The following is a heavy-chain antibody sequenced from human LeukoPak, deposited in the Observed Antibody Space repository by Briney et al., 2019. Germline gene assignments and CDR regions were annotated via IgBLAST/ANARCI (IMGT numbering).Heavy chain of an antibody. V-gene: IGHV3-30*02. J-gene: IGHJ4*02. Sequence: GGSLRLSCTASGFTFINYSMNWVRQAPGKGLEWVAFIRYDGSNKDYADSVKGRFTISRDNSKNTLYLQMNSLRAEDTAVYYCARDKVVGATNLDYWGQGTLVTVSS. D-gene: IGHD1-26*01. CDR1: GFTFINYS. CDR3: ARDKVVGATNLDY. CDR2: IRYDGSNK.